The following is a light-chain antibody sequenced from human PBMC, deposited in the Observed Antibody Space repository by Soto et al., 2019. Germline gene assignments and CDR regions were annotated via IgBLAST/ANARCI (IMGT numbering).Light chain of an antibody. Sequence: DIVMTQSPVTLSVSPGERATLSCRASQSVSSDLAWYQQKPGQAPRLLIYGASTRATGIPARFSGSGSGTEFTLTISSLQSEDFAVYYCQQYHNWLMYTFGQGTKLEI. CDR1: QSVSSD. CDR2: GAS. J-gene: IGKJ2*01. V-gene: IGKV3-15*01. CDR3: QQYHNWLMYT.